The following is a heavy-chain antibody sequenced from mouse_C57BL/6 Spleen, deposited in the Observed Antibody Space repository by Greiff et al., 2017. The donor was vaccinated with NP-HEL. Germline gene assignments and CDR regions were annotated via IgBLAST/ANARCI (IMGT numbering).Heavy chain of an antibody. CDR1: GYTFTDYE. V-gene: IGHV1-15*01. CDR3: TRRGYYGSSHWYFDV. CDR2: IDPETGGT. Sequence: VQLQQSGAELVRPGASVTLSCKASGYTFTDYEMHWVKQTPVHGLEWIGAIDPETGGTAYNQKFKGKAILTADKSSSTAYMELRSLTSEDSAVYYCTRRGYYGSSHWYFDVWGTGTTVTVSS. D-gene: IGHD1-1*01. J-gene: IGHJ1*03.